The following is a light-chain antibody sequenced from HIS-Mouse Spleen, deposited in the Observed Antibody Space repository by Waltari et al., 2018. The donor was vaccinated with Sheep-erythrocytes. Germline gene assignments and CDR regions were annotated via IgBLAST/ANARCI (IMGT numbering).Light chain of an antibody. Sequence: QSALTQPRSVSGSPGQSVTIPCPATSSYSGGSTYVPRYQQHPGKAPKLMIYDVSKRPSGVPDRFSGSKSGNTASLTISGLQAEDEADYYCCSYAGSYNHVFATGTKVTVL. V-gene: IGLV2-11*01. CDR2: DVS. J-gene: IGLJ1*01. CDR1: SSYSGGSTY. CDR3: CSYAGSYNHV.